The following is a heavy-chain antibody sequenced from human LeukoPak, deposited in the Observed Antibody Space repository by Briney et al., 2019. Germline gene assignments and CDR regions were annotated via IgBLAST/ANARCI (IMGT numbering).Heavy chain of an antibody. CDR1: GYTFSGFS. CDR3: VRLRRNNDRSGYYYYYDY. D-gene: IGHD3-22*01. J-gene: IGHJ4*02. V-gene: IGHV3-21*01. Sequence: GGSLRLSCAASGYTFSGFSVNWVRQAPGKGLEWVSSISVRSNYRYYADSVRGRFTISRDDARDSLFLQMNSLRAEDTAVYFCVRLRRNNDRSGYYYYYDYWGQGTLVTVSS. CDR2: ISVRSNYR.